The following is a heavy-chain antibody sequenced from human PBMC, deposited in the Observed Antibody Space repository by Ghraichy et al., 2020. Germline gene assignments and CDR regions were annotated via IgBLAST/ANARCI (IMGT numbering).Heavy chain of an antibody. Sequence: ASVKVSCKASGHTSTRYGISWVRQAPGQGLEWMGWISAYNGDTNYAQKLQGRVTMTTDTSTSTAYMEMRSLRSYDTAVYYCARNFYDSSGSPQDSWGQGTLVTVSS. CDR2: ISAYNGDT. V-gene: IGHV1-18*01. CDR3: ARNFYDSSGSPQDS. CDR1: GHTSTRYG. D-gene: IGHD3-22*01. J-gene: IGHJ4*02.